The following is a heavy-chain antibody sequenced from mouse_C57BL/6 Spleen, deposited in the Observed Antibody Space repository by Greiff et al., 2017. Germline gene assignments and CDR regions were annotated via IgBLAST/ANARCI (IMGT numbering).Heavy chain of an antibody. Sequence: VQVVESGPGLVQPSQSLSITCTVSGFSLTSYGVHWVRQSPGKGLEWLGVIWRGGSTDYNAAFMSRLSITKDNSKSQVFFKMNSLQADDTAIYYCATSYDGYYGDYFDYWGQGTTLTVSS. V-gene: IGHV2-5*01. CDR3: ATSYDGYYGDYFDY. CDR2: IWRGGST. CDR1: GFSLTSYG. D-gene: IGHD2-3*01. J-gene: IGHJ2*01.